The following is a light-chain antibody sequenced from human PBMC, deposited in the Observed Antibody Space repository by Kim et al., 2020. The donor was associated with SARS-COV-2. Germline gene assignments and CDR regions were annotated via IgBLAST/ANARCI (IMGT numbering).Light chain of an antibody. CDR2: DVT. CDR3: GSHTVSRSWV. Sequence: NYVSWYQQHQGKAPKLIIYDVTMRPSGASNRFSGSKSANTASLTISGLQADDEADYYCGSHTVSRSWVFGGGTQLTVL. CDR1: NY. V-gene: IGLV2-14*03. J-gene: IGLJ3*02.